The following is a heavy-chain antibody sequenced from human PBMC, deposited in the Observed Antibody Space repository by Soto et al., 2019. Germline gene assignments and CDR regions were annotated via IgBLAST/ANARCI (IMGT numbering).Heavy chain of an antibody. Sequence: ASVKVSCKASGYTFTSYGISWVRQAPGQGLEGMGWISAYNDYTNYAQKLQGRVTMTTDTSTRIAYLELRSLRSDDTAVYYCGRKGFFFGSGDFSPPRYYGMDVWGQGTTVTVSS. J-gene: IGHJ6*02. CDR2: ISAYNDYT. CDR1: GYTFTSYG. V-gene: IGHV1-18*01. CDR3: GRKGFFFGSGDFSPPRYYGMDV. D-gene: IGHD3-10*01.